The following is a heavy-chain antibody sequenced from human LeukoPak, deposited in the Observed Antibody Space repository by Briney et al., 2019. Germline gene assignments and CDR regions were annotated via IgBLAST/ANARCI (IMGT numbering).Heavy chain of an antibody. CDR2: ISDSGGST. CDR3: VCGYSFGPYGMDV. V-gene: IGHV3-64D*09. D-gene: IGHD2-15*01. Sequence: GGSLRLSCSASGFPFSSYAMHWVRQAPGKGLEYVSAISDSGGSTYYADSVKGRFTISRDNSKNTLYLQMSSLRAADTAVYFCVCGYSFGPYGMDVWGQGTTVTVSS. CDR1: GFPFSSYA. J-gene: IGHJ6*02.